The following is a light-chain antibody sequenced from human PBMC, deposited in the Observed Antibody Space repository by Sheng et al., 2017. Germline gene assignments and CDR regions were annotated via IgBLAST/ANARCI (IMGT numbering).Light chain of an antibody. V-gene: IGLV4-69*01. J-gene: IGLJ3*02. Sequence: QPVLTQSPSASASLGASVKLTCTLSSGHSSNDIAWHQQQPEKGPRYLMKVNSDGSHSKGDGIPGRFSGSSSGAERYLTISSLQSEDEADYYCQAWGAGFRVFGGGTKLTVL. CDR2: VNSDGSH. CDR1: SGHSSND. CDR3: QAWGAGFRV.